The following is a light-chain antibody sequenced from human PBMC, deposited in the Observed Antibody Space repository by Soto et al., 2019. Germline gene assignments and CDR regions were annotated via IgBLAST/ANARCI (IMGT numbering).Light chain of an antibody. CDR1: TSDIGAYNY. CDR3: SSYSSSSTLMI. CDR2: DVS. Sequence: QSALAQAASVSGSPGQSITISCTGTTSDIGAYNYVSGYQHHPGKAPKVMIYDVSNRPSGVSIRFSGSKSGTTASLTISGLRAEDEADYYCSSYSSSSTLMIFGGGTKLTVL. J-gene: IGLJ2*01. V-gene: IGLV2-14*03.